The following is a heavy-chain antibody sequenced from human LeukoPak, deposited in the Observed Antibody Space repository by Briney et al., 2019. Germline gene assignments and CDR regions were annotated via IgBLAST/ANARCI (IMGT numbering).Heavy chain of an antibody. V-gene: IGHV1-69*04. D-gene: IGHD4-23*01. CDR1: GGTFSSYA. Sequence: SVKVSCKASGGTFSSYAISWVRPAPGQGLEWRGRIIPILGIANYAQKFQGRVTITADKSTSTAYVELSSLRSEDTAVYYCARGFGGNSDPFDIWGQGTMVTVSS. J-gene: IGHJ3*02. CDR3: ARGFGGNSDPFDI. CDR2: IIPILGIA.